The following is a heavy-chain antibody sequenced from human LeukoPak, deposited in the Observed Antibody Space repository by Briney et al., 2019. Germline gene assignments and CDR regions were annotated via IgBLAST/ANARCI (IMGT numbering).Heavy chain of an antibody. V-gene: IGHV3-48*01. CDR1: GFTFSSYS. CDR2: ISHGSSRI. CDR3: ARDPGYGYAMDS. D-gene: IGHD5-18*01. Sequence: GGSLRLSCAASGFTFSSYSMNWVRQAPGKGLEWISYISHGSSRIFYADFVEGRFTVSRDDAKNALYLQMNSLRVEDTAVYYCARDPGYGYAMDSWGQGTLVIVSS. J-gene: IGHJ4*02.